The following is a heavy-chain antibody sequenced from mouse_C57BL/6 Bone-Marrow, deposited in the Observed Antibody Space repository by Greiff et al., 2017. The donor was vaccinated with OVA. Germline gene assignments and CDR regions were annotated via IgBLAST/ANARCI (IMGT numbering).Heavy chain of an antibody. D-gene: IGHD1-1*01. Sequence: QVQLKESGAELVKPGASVKLSCKASGYTFTEYTIHWVKQRSGQGLEWIGWFYPGSGSIKYNEKFKDKATLTADKSSSTVYVELSRLTCEDPAVYVCARHGPYYYGSSPFAYWGQGTLVTVSA. J-gene: IGHJ3*01. CDR1: GYTFTEYT. V-gene: IGHV1-62-2*01. CDR2: FYPGSGSI. CDR3: ARHGPYYYGSSPFAY.